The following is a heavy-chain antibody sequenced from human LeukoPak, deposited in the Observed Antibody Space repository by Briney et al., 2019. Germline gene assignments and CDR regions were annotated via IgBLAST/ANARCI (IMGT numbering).Heavy chain of an antibody. D-gene: IGHD4-11*01. CDR1: GGSISSYY. Sequence: SETLSLTCTVSGGSISSYYWSWIRQPPGKGLEWIGYVDHTGTTKFNPSLNGRVSISRDTSKNFFSLRLRSVTAADTAVYFCARGRVSSSTWYSTYYYFFYMDFWGKGTTVTVSS. CDR3: ARGRVSSSTWYSTYYYFFYMDF. V-gene: IGHV4-59*01. J-gene: IGHJ6*03. CDR2: VDHTGTT.